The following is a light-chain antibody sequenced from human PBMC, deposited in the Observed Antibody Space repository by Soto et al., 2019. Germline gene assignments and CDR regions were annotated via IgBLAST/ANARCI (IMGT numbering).Light chain of an antibody. CDR3: QQYNSYPWT. V-gene: IGKV1-5*03. CDR2: QAS. J-gene: IGKJ1*01. Sequence: DIQMTQSPSTLSASVGDRVTITCRASQSIRSWLAWYQQKPGKAPNLLIYQASNLKSGVPSRFSGSGSGTEYTLTISSLRPDDFATYYCQQYNSYPWTFGLGTKVEIK. CDR1: QSIRSW.